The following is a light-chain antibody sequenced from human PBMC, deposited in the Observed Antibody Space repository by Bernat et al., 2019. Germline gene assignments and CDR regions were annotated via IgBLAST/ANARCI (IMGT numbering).Light chain of an antibody. Sequence: QSALTQPASVSGSPGQSIAISCTGTSSDVGGYNLVSWFQQQPGKVPKLLIYQVIQRPSGVSDRFSGSKSGNTASLTISVLQAEDEADYYCCSYAGGSALVFGGGTKLTVL. V-gene: IGLV2-23*02. CDR2: QVI. CDR1: SSDVGGYNL. J-gene: IGLJ2*01. CDR3: CSYAGGSALV.